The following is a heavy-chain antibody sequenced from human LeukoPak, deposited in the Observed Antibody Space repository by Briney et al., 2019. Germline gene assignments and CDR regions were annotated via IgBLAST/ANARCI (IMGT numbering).Heavy chain of an antibody. CDR2: IGNTET. Sequence: PGRSLRLSCAASGFTFSSYAMHWVRQAPGKGLEWVATIGNTETFYADSVTGRFTISRDNSKNTVNLQVNRLRVEDTAIYYCAKDWIQFNRVFDCFDSWGQGTLVTVSS. J-gene: IGHJ4*02. CDR3: AKDWIQFNRVFDCFDS. CDR1: GFTFSSYA. V-gene: IGHV3-23*01. D-gene: IGHD5-18*01.